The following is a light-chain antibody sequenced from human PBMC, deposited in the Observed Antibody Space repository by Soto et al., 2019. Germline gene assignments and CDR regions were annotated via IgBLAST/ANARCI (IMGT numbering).Light chain of an antibody. Sequence: EIVTTQSPATLSVSPGERATLSCRASQSISSNLAWYQQKPGQAPRRLIYGASTRATGIPATFSGSGSGTDFTLTISSLQSEDFAVYYCQQYNNLPLTFGPGTKVDIK. CDR1: QSISSN. CDR3: QQYNNLPLT. CDR2: GAS. J-gene: IGKJ3*01. V-gene: IGKV3-15*01.